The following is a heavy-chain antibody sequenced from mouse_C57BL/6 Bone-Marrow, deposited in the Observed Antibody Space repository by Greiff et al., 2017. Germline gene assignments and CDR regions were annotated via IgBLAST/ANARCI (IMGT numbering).Heavy chain of an antibody. Sequence: EVKLVESGGGLVQPGGSLKLSCAASGFTFSDYGMAWVRQAPRQGPAWVAFLSHLAYSIYYADTVTGRFTLSEENAENTLYLEMSSLRAEDTAMYYCARLRRGNFDYWGQGTARTVSS. CDR3: ARLRRGNFDY. V-gene: IGHV5-15*01. CDR1: GFTFSDYG. CDR2: LSHLAYSI. J-gene: IGHJ2*01.